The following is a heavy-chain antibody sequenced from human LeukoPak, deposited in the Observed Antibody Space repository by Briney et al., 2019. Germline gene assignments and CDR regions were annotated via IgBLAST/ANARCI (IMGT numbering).Heavy chain of an antibody. CDR2: VHTSGST. J-gene: IGHJ6*02. D-gene: IGHD2-2*01. Sequence: PSETLSLTCTVPGGSISSYYWSWIRQPAGKGLEWIGRVHTSGSTNYNPSLKSRVNMSVDTSRTQFSLKLSSVTAADTAVYYCARECSGNNCPNNIMDVWGQGTTVTVSS. CDR3: ARECSGNNCPNNIMDV. CDR1: GGSISSYY. V-gene: IGHV4-4*07.